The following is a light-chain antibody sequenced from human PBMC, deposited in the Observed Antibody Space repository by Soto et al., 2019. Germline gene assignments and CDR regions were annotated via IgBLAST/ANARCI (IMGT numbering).Light chain of an antibody. CDR2: DAS. CDR3: QQYDNLLPIT. J-gene: IGKJ5*01. V-gene: IGKV1-33*01. CDR1: QDISKN. Sequence: IQMTQSPSSLSASVGDRVTITCQASQDISKNLNWYQQKPGNAPKLLIYDASSLQTGVPSRFSGSGSATHFTFTISSLQPEDVATFYCQQYDNLLPITFGQGTRLEIK.